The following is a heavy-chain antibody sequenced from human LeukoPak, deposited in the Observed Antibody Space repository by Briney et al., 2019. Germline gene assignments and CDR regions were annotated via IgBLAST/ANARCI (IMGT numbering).Heavy chain of an antibody. CDR2: IIPILGIA. D-gene: IGHD3-22*01. J-gene: IGHJ4*02. CDR1: GGTFSSYT. V-gene: IGHV1-69*02. Sequence: SVKVSRKASGGTFSSYTISWVRQAPGQGLEWMGRIIPILGIANYAQKFQGRVTITADKSTSTAYMELSSLRSEDTAVYYCARAPYYYDSSGYYPYDYWGQGTLVTVSS. CDR3: ARAPYYYDSSGYYPYDY.